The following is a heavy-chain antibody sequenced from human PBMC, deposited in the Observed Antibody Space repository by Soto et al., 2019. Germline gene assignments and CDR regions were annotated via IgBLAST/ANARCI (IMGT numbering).Heavy chain of an antibody. V-gene: IGHV4-31*03. CDR2: IYYSGRT. J-gene: IGHJ6*04. CDR3: ARDVRRRVIGGYYYYGMDV. Sequence: QVQLQESGPGLVKPSQTLSLTCTVSGGSISSGGYYWSWIRQHPGKGLEWIGYIYYSGRTYYNPSPKRRVTISVDASKNRLSLKLSPVTAADTGVSYSARDVRRRVIGGYYYYGMDVWGKGTTVTVSS. CDR1: GGSISSGGYY.